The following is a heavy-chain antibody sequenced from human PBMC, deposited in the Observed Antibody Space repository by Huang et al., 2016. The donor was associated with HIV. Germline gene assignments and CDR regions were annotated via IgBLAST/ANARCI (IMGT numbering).Heavy chain of an antibody. CDR2: IRPTLLRA. D-gene: IGHD3-9*01. J-gene: IGHJ6*03. Sequence: QVHLVQSGAEVKKPGSSVRVSCTASGGSFKISGISWVRQAPGQGLEWLGGIRPTLLRATYAQNMSDRVTITARESTTTVYMDLTSLRPEDTAVYYCASGASYEIWTPYYSGWHYSMDVWGEGTTVTVSS. V-gene: IGHV1-69*13. CDR3: ASGASYEIWTPYYSGWHYSMDV. CDR1: GGSFKISG.